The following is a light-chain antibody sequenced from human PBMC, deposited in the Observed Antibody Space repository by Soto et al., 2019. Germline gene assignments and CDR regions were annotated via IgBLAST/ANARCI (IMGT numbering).Light chain of an antibody. CDR1: SSNIGSNT. Sequence: QSVLTQPPLASGTPGQRVTISCSGSSSNIGSNTVNWYQQLPGTAPKLLIYSNNQRPSGVPDRFSGSKSGTSASLAISGLQSEDEADYYCAAWDDSQYGYVFGTGTKVTVL. CDR3: AAWDDSQYGYV. V-gene: IGLV1-44*01. CDR2: SNN. J-gene: IGLJ1*01.